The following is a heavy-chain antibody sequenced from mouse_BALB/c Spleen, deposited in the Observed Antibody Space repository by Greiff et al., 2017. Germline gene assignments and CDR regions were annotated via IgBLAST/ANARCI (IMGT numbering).Heavy chain of an antibody. CDR2: ISSGGST. J-gene: IGHJ3*01. CDR1: GFTFRSYA. Sequence: EVQGVESGGGLVKPGGSLKLSCAASGFTFRSYAMSWVRQTPEKRLEWVASISSGGSTYYPDSVKGRFTISRDNARNILYLQMSRLRSEDTAMYYCARGSMITTWFAYWGQGTLVTVSA. D-gene: IGHD2-4*01. V-gene: IGHV5-6-5*01. CDR3: ARGSMITTWFAY.